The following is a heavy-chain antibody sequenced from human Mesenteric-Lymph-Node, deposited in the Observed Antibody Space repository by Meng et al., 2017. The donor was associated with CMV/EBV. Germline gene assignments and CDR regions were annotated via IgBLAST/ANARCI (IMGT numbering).Heavy chain of an antibody. CDR2: INHSGST. J-gene: IGHJ4*02. V-gene: IGHV4-34*01. Sequence: QVQLQQWFVGLFKPSETLSLNCAIYGGSFSPYYWSWIRQPPGKGLEWIGEINHSGSTNYNPYLKSRITISVDTSKNQFSLKLTSVTAADTAVYFCASLAPLNNTKDKIPSGYWGQGTLVTVSS. D-gene: IGHD1-14*01. CDR1: GGSFSPYY. CDR3: ASLAPLNNTKDKIPSGY.